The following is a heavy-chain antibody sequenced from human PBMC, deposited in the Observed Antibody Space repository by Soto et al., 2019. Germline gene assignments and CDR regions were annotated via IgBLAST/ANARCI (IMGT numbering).Heavy chain of an antibody. Sequence: QVQLQESGPGLVKPSGTLSLTCAVSSGSISSSNWWSWVRQPPGKGLEWIGEIYHSGSTNYNPSLKSLVTISVDKSKNQFSLKLSSVTAADTAVYYCARVHGDYVVYWFDPWGQGTLVTVSS. CDR3: ARVHGDYVVYWFDP. D-gene: IGHD4-17*01. V-gene: IGHV4-4*02. CDR2: IYHSGST. J-gene: IGHJ5*02. CDR1: SGSISSSNW.